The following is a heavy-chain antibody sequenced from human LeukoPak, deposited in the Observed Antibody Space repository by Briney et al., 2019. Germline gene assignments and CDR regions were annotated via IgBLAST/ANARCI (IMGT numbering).Heavy chain of an antibody. CDR2: VNEDGSEK. Sequence: GGSLRLSCAVSGFTFSTYWMTWVRQAPGKGLKWVASVNEDGSEKYLVDSVKGRFTISRDNAKNSLFLQLHSLSAEDTAVYYCGRGFAWLDNWGQGTQVTVFS. J-gene: IGHJ5*02. CDR1: GFTFSTYW. CDR3: GRGFAWLDN. D-gene: IGHD3-16*01. V-gene: IGHV3-7*05.